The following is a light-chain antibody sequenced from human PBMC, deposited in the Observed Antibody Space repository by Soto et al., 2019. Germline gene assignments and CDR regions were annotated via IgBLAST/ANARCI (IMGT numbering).Light chain of an antibody. CDR1: SSDVGAYNY. Sequence: QSALTQPASVSGSPGQSITISCTGTSSDVGAYNYASWYQQYPGEAPKVIIYDVSHRPAGVSNRFSGSKSGNTASLTFSCLQTQDEADYYCSSYTSATTYVFGTGTKVTVL. V-gene: IGLV2-14*01. CDR2: DVS. J-gene: IGLJ1*01. CDR3: SSYTSATTYV.